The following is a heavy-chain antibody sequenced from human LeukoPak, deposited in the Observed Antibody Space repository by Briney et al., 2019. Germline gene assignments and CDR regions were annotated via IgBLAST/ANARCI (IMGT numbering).Heavy chain of an antibody. V-gene: IGHV1-2*06. CDR2: INTKNGDT. CDR1: GYTFTAYY. Sequence: GASVKVSCKASGYTFTAYYIHWVRQAPGQGLEWMGRINTKNGDTNKAQKFQDRVIMTRDTPMREANMEIRRLTYKETPVYYFGRGVQSFDPWGQGTMVTVSS. J-gene: IGHJ5*02. CDR3: GRGVQSFDP.